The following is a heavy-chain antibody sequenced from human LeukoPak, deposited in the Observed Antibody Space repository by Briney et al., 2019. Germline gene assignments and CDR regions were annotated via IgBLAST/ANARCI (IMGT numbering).Heavy chain of an antibody. CDR1: GYTFTSYY. V-gene: IGHV1-46*01. CDR3: AREWRQWLKGAFDY. D-gene: IGHD6-19*01. J-gene: IGHJ4*02. CDR2: INPSGGST. Sequence: GASLQISCKGSGYTFTSYYMHWVRQAPGQGLEWMGIINPSGGSTSYAQKFQGRVTMTRDTSTSTVYMELSSLRSEDTAVYYCAREWRQWLKGAFDYWGQGTLVTVSS.